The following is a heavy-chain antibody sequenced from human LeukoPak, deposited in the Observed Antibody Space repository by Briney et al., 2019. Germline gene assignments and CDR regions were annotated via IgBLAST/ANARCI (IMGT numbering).Heavy chain of an antibody. V-gene: IGHV3-23*01. CDR3: AKDQGVVVVLAALFDP. CDR1: GFTFSSYA. Sequence: GGSLRLSCAAPGFTFSSYAMSWVRQAPGKGLEWVSAISGSGGSTYYADSVKGRFTISRDNSKNTLYLQMNSLRAEDTAVYYCAKDQGVVVVLAALFDPWGQGTLVTVSS. D-gene: IGHD2-2*01. J-gene: IGHJ5*02. CDR2: ISGSGGST.